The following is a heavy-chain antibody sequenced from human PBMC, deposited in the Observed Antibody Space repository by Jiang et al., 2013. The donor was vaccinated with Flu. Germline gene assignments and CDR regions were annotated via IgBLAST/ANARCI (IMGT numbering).Heavy chain of an antibody. CDR2: IYYMGAP. CDR3: ARQTAFGGIAVAGS. Sequence: SSSSYVLGLDPPSPHGRGLEWIGSIYYMGAPTTTRPSKSRVTISVDTSKNQXSLKLSSVTAADTAVYYCARQTAFGGIAVAGSWGQGTLVTVSS. CDR1: SSSSYV. D-gene: IGHD6-19*01. J-gene: IGHJ5*02. V-gene: IGHV4-39*01.